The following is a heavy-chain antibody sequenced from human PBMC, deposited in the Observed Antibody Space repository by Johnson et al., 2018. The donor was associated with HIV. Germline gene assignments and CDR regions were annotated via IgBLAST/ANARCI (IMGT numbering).Heavy chain of an antibody. CDR2: IKSKTDGGTT. D-gene: IGHD6-6*01. J-gene: IGHJ3*01. V-gene: IGHV3-15*01. CDR1: GFTLSNAW. Sequence: VQLVESGGGLVKPGGSLRLSCAASGFTLSNAWMSWVRQAPGKGLEWVGRIKSKTDGGTTDYAAPVKGRFTISRDDSKNTLYLQMNSLRADDSAVYFCARDQGIAARPGWFDVWGQGTLVTVSS. CDR3: ARDQGIAARPGWFDV.